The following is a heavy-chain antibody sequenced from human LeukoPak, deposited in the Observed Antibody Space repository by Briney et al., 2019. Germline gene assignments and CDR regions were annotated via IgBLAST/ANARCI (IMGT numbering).Heavy chain of an antibody. V-gene: IGHV3-23*01. J-gene: IGHJ3*02. CDR1: GFTFSSYA. CDR3: AKLVVAGPWGGFGAFDI. CDR2: ISGSGGST. D-gene: IGHD6-19*01. Sequence: QPGGSLRLSCAASGFTFSSYAMSWVRQAPGKGLEWVSAISGSGGSTYYADSVKGRFTISRDNSKNTLYLQMNSLRAEDTAVYYCAKLVVAGPWGGFGAFDIWGQGTMVTVSS.